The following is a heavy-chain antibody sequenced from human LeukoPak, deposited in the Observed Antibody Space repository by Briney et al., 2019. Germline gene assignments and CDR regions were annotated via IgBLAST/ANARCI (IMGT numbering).Heavy chain of an antibody. J-gene: IGHJ4*02. CDR3: ARLGRYYYFIDY. D-gene: IGHD3-22*01. CDR1: GGSISSARYS. V-gene: IGHV4-30-2*01. Sequence: PSETLSLTCAVSGGSISSARYSWSWIRQPPGKGLEWIGYIYHSGSTYYNSSLKSRVTISVDRSKSQFSLKLTSVTAADTAVYYCARLGRYYYFIDYWGQGTLVTVSS. CDR2: IYHSGST.